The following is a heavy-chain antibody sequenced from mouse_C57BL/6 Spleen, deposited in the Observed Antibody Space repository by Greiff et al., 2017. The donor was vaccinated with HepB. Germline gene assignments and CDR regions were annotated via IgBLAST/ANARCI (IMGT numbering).Heavy chain of an antibody. J-gene: IGHJ2*01. CDR2: IYPGDGDT. CDR1: GYAFSSYW. Sequence: VKLVESGAELVKPGASVKISCKASGYAFSSYWMNWVKQRPGKGLEWIGQIYPGDGDTNYNGKFKGKATLTADKSSSTAYMQLSSLTSEDSAVYFCARSPYYYGSSWDYFDYWGQGTTLTVSS. V-gene: IGHV1-80*01. D-gene: IGHD1-1*01. CDR3: ARSPYYYGSSWDYFDY.